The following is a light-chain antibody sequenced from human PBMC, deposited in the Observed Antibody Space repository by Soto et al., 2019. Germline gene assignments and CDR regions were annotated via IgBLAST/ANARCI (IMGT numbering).Light chain of an antibody. V-gene: IGKV1-39*01. CDR1: QSVSTY. CDR2: AAS. Sequence: DIQMTQSPSSLSASVGDRVTITCRASQSVSTYLNWYHQKPGKAPKILIYAASSLQGGVPSRFSGSGSGTDFTLTISSLQPEDFATYFCQQTYNSPWTFGEGTTVDFK. CDR3: QQTYNSPWT. J-gene: IGKJ1*01.